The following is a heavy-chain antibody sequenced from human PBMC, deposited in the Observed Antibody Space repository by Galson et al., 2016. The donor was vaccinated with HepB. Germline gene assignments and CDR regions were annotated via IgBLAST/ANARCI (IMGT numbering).Heavy chain of an antibody. D-gene: IGHD1-26*01. V-gene: IGHV3-53*01. Sequence: SLRLSCAVSGFTVSSNYMTWVRQAPGKGLEWVSVIYSGGSTYYADSVKGRFTISRDNSKNTVYLQMNSLRAEDTAVYYCARDLGANFDSWGQGTLVTVSS. CDR1: GFTVSSNY. J-gene: IGHJ4*02. CDR2: IYSGGST. CDR3: ARDLGANFDS.